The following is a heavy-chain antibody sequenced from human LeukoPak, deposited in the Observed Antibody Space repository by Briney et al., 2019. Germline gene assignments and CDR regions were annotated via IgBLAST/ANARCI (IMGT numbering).Heavy chain of an antibody. J-gene: IGHJ3*02. V-gene: IGHV1-8*01. CDR2: MNPNIGNT. Sequence: ASVKVSCKASGYTFTSYDINWVRQATGQGLEWMGWMNPNIGNTGYAQKFQGRVTMTRNNSISKAYMELSSLRSEATAVYYCARPPILYWRDAFDIWGQGTMVTVSS. CDR3: ARPPILYWRDAFDI. CDR1: GYTFTSYD. D-gene: IGHD2-15*01.